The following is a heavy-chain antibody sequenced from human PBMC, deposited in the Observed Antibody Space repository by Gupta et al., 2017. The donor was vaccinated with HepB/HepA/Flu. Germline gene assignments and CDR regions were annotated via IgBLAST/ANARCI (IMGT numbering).Heavy chain of an antibody. Sequence: QLQLQESGPGLVKPSETLSLTCNVSGGSISMSSYYWGWLRQSPGKRLQWIGSIYYSGNTYYNPSLKSRITISVDTSKNQFSLKLNSETAADTAVYYCARPSYGDYLCAFDYWGHGTPVIVSS. D-gene: IGHD4-17*01. CDR3: ARPSYGDYLCAFDY. J-gene: IGHJ4*01. CDR1: GGSISMSSYY. CDR2: IYYSGNT. V-gene: IGHV4-39*01.